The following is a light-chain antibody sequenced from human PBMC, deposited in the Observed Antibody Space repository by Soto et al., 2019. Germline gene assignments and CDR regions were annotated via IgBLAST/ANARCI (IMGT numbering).Light chain of an antibody. J-gene: IGLJ2*01. V-gene: IGLV2-14*03. Sequence: QSALTQPASVSGSPGQSITISCTGTSSDIGAYNFVSWYQQHPGKAPKLMLYDVNIRPSGVSNRFSGSKSGNTASLTISGLQAEDGADYSCPSWTTSPTMIFGGGTKVTVL. CDR3: PSWTTSPTMI. CDR2: DVN. CDR1: SSDIGAYNF.